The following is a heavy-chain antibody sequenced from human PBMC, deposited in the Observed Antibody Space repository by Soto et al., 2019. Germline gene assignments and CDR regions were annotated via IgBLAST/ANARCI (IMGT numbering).Heavy chain of an antibody. CDR3: PRYPPLSNYHSSGYYPEYFQH. Sequence: EVQLVESGGGLVQPGGSLRLSCAASGFTFSSYSMNWVRQAPGKGLEWVSYISSSSSTIYYADSAKGRFTITRDNAKNSLYLQRSSLRDEATAVYYCPRYPPLSNYHSSGYYPEYFQHWAQGTLVTFS. J-gene: IGHJ1*01. V-gene: IGHV3-48*02. D-gene: IGHD3-22*01. CDR2: ISSSSSTI. CDR1: GFTFSSYS.